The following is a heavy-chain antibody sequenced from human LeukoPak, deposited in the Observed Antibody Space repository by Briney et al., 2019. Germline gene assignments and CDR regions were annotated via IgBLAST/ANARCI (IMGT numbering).Heavy chain of an antibody. CDR2: IYTSGST. CDR1: GDSISGGSDY. CDR3: ASWWGYDSSGYEY. V-gene: IGHV4-61*02. Sequence: SETLSLTCTVSGDSISGGSDYWTWIRQPAGKGLEWIGRIYTSGSTNYNPSLKSRVTISVDTSKNQFSLKLSSVTAADTAVYYCASWWGYDSSGYEYWGQGTLVTVSS. J-gene: IGHJ4*02. D-gene: IGHD3-22*01.